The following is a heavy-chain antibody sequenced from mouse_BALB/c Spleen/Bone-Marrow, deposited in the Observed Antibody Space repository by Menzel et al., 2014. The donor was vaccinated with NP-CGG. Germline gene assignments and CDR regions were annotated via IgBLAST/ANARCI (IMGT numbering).Heavy chain of an antibody. D-gene: IGHD2-10*01. V-gene: IGHV1-9*01. CDR2: ILPGSGST. J-gene: IGHJ4*01. CDR3: ARAYYVNYDAMDY. CDR1: GYTFSSYW. Sequence: QVQLQQSGAELMKPRASMKISCKATGYTFSSYWIEWVKQRPGHGLEWIGEILPGSGSTNYNERFKGKATFTADTSSNTAYMQLSSLTSEDSAVYYCARAYYVNYDAMDYWGQGTSGTVSS.